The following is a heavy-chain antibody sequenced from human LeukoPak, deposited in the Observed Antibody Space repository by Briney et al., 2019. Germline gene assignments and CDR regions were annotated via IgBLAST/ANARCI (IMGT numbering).Heavy chain of an antibody. Sequence: PGGSLRLSCAASGFTFSSYRMNWVRQAPGKGLEWVSYISSSSSTIYYADSVKGRFTISRDNAKKSLYLQMNSLRVEDTAVYYCARDDVVGAPYFDYWGQGTLVTVSA. J-gene: IGHJ4*02. CDR2: ISSSSSTI. CDR3: ARDDVVGAPYFDY. CDR1: GFTFSSYR. D-gene: IGHD1-26*01. V-gene: IGHV3-48*01.